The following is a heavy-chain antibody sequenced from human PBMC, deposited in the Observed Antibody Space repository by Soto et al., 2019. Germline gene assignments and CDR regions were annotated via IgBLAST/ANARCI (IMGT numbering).Heavy chain of an antibody. J-gene: IGHJ4*02. D-gene: IGHD3-3*01. V-gene: IGHV3-30-3*01. Sequence: QVQLVESGGGVVQPGRSLRLSCAASVFTFSRQTMQWVRQAPGKGREWVAAISDDGSNTYYADSVKGRFTISRDNSKNTLYLQMNSLSSEDTAVHHCAREVYYDFWSGFNTHPYYFDDWGQGTLVTVSS. CDR3: AREVYYDFWSGFNTHPYYFDD. CDR1: VFTFSRQT. CDR2: ISDDGSNT.